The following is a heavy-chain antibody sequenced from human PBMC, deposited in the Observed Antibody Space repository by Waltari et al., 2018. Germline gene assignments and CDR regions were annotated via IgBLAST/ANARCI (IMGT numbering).Heavy chain of an antibody. CDR1: GFAFSAYW. Sequence: EVQLVESGGDLVQPGGSLRLSCAASGFAFSAYWMAWLRQIPGKGLEWLTNTKPDGSETYYLASLRGRFTTSRDNAKNSLYLQMNSLRTEDTAVYYCARDSGDKTIDFWGLGTLVTVST. J-gene: IGHJ4*02. V-gene: IGHV3-7*03. CDR3: ARDSGDKTIDF. D-gene: IGHD3-10*01. CDR2: TKPDGSET.